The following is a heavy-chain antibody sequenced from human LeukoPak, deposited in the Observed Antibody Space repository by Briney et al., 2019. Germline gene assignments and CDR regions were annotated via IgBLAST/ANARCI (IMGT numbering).Heavy chain of an antibody. CDR1: GGSISSSSYY. D-gene: IGHD3-22*01. CDR2: IYYSGST. Sequence: PSETLSLTCTVSGGSISSSSYYWGWIRQPPGKGLEWIGSIYYSGSTYYNPSLKSRVTMSVDTSKNQFSLKLSSVTAADTAVYYCAITTEYYYYYMDVWGKGTTVTISS. J-gene: IGHJ6*03. CDR3: AITTEYYYYYMDV. V-gene: IGHV4-39*07.